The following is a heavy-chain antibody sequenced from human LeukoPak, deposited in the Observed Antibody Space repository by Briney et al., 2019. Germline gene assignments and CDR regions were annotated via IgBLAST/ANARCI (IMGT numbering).Heavy chain of an antibody. CDR2: IRYDGSNK. CDR3: AREIPAAAPSYYFDY. D-gene: IGHD6-13*01. Sequence: GGSLRLSCAASGFTFTSYGMHWVRQAPGKGLEWVAFIRYDGSNKYYADSVKGRFTISRDNTLYLQMNSLRAEDTAVYYCAREIPAAAPSYYFDYWGQGTLVTVSS. CDR1: GFTFTSYG. J-gene: IGHJ4*02. V-gene: IGHV3-30*02.